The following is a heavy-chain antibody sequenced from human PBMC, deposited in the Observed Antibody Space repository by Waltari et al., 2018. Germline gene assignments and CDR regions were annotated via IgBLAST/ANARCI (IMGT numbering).Heavy chain of an antibody. Sequence: QVHLVQSGAEVRKPGASVKVSCKGSGYTFSGYYIQWLRQDPGQGLEWRGWMDPNTGGTKLAQKFQGRVTMTRDTSINTVYMELSSLGSDDTAIYYCARDLYDSRVPGDYFDYWGQGTLVTVSS. V-gene: IGHV1-2*02. J-gene: IGHJ4*02. CDR3: ARDLYDSRVPGDYFDY. D-gene: IGHD3-16*01. CDR1: GYTFSGYY. CDR2: MDPNTGGT.